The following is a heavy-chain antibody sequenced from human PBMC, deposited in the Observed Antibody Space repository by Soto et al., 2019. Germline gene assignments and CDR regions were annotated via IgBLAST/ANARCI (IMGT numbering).Heavy chain of an antibody. V-gene: IGHV3-23*01. Sequence: EVQLLNSGGGLVQPGGSLRLSCAASGFTFSNYDMNWVRQAPGKGLEWVSAISGRGSSTYYADSVKGRFTISRDDSKNTAYLQMNSLRAEDTAVDYCERGSILAGAIRSELAYWGKGPLATVSS. CDR1: GFTFSNYD. J-gene: IGHJ4*02. CDR3: ERGSILAGAIRSELAY. CDR2: ISGRGSST. D-gene: IGHD2-2*01.